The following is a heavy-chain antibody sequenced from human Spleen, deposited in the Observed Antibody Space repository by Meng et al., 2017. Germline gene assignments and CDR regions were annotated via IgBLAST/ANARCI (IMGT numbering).Heavy chain of an antibody. CDR3: ARDPHSAELSGSYTHFGY. CDR1: GASISSSSRY. V-gene: IGHV4-39*07. D-gene: IGHD1-26*01. J-gene: IGHJ4*02. Sequence: SETLSLTCTVSGASISSSSRYWGWIRQPPGKGLEWIGTIYYSGSTYYNPSLKSRVTISVDTSKNQFSLKLSSVTAADTAVYYFARDPHSAELSGSYTHFGYWGQGTLVTVSS. CDR2: IYYSGST.